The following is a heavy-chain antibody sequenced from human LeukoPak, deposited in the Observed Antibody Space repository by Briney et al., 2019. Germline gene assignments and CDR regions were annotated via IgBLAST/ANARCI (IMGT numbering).Heavy chain of an antibody. D-gene: IGHD6-19*01. Sequence: SETLSLTCTVSGGSISSSSYYWGWIRQPPGKGLEWIGYIYYSGSTNYNPSLKSRVTISVDTSKNQFSLKLSSVTAADTAVYYCARERSSGWSDAFDIWGQGTMVTVSS. CDR2: IYYSGST. CDR3: ARERSSGWSDAFDI. J-gene: IGHJ3*02. CDR1: GGSISSSSYY. V-gene: IGHV4-61*01.